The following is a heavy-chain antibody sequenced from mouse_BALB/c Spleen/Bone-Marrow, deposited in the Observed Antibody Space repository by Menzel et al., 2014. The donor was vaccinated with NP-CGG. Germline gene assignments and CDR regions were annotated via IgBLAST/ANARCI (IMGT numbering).Heavy chain of an antibody. J-gene: IGHJ4*01. V-gene: IGHV1-54*01. D-gene: IGHD2-4*01. CDR3: ARDGDYDEGYAMDY. CDR2: INPGSGGT. CDR1: GYAFTNYL. Sequence: VQLVESGAELVRPGNSVKVYCKASGYAFTNYLIEWVKQRPGQGLEWIGVINPGSGGTNYNEKFKGKATLTADKSSSTAYMQLSSLTSDDSAVYFCARDGDYDEGYAMDYWGQGTSVTVSS.